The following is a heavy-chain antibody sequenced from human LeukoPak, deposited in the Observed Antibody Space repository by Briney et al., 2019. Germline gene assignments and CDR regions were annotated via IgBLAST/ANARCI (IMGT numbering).Heavy chain of an antibody. J-gene: IGHJ3*02. CDR1: GYTFTGYY. Sequence: ASVKVSCKASGYTFTGYYMHWVRQAPGQGLEWMGRIDPNSGGTNYAQKFQGRVAMTRDTSISTAYMELSGLRSDDTAVYYCARGGDYDAFDIWGQGTMVTVSS. CDR3: ARGGDYDAFDI. D-gene: IGHD4-17*01. V-gene: IGHV1-2*06. CDR2: IDPNSGGT.